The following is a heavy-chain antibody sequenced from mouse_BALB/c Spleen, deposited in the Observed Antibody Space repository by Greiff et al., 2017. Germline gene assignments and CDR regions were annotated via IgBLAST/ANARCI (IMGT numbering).Heavy chain of an antibody. CDR3: ARDHDRAWFAY. Sequence: VQLKQSGPGLVAPSQSLSITCTVSGFSLTSYGVHWVRQPPGKGLEWLGVIWAGGSTNYNSALMSRLSISKDNPKSQVFLKMNSLQTDDTAMYYCARDHDRAWFAYWGQGTLVTVSA. CDR1: GFSLTSYG. J-gene: IGHJ3*01. D-gene: IGHD2-3*01. V-gene: IGHV2-9*02. CDR2: IWAGGST.